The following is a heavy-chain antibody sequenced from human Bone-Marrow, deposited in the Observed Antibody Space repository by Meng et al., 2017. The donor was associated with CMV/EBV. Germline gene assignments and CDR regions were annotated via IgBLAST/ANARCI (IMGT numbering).Heavy chain of an antibody. CDR2: ISSNGGST. V-gene: IGHV3-64*02. CDR1: GFTFSSYA. D-gene: IGHD6-19*01. Sequence: GGSLRLSCAASGFTFSSYAMHWVRQAPGKGLEYVSAISSNGGSTYYADSVKGRFTISRDNSKNTLYLQMGSLRAEDMAVYYCARSIAVAPIAFDIWGQGTMVTVPS. CDR3: ARSIAVAPIAFDI. J-gene: IGHJ3*02.